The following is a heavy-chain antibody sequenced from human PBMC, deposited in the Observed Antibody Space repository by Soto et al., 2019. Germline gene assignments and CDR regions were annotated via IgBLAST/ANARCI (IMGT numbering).Heavy chain of an antibody. CDR2: IIPIFGTA. CDR3: ARAVAVAGPGAFDI. D-gene: IGHD6-19*01. J-gene: IGHJ3*02. V-gene: IGHV1-69*06. CDR1: GGTFSSYA. Sequence: ASVKVSCKASGGTFSSYAISWVRQAPGQGLEWMGGIIPIFGTANYAQKFQGRVTITADKSTSTAYMELSSLRSEDTAVYYSARAVAVAGPGAFDIWGQGTMVTVSS.